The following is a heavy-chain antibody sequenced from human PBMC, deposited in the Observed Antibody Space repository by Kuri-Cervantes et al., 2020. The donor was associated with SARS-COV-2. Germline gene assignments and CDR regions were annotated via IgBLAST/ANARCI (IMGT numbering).Heavy chain of an antibody. CDR3: AGRGHSYGYEGCYYYVDV. Sequence: SETLSLTCTVSGGSISSYYGSWIRQPPGKGLEYIGYIYYSGTTNYNPSPKSRVTISVDTSKNQFSLKLSSVTAADTAMYFCAGRGHSYGYEGCYYYVDVWGKGTTVTVSS. CDR1: GGSISSYY. CDR2: IYYSGTT. V-gene: IGHV4-59*01. J-gene: IGHJ6*03. D-gene: IGHD5-18*01.